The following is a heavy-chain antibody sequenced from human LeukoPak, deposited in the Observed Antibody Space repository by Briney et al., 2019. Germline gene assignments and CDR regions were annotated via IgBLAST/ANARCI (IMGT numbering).Heavy chain of an antibody. CDR3: ARHPVVAATPYYLDY. CDR2: INHSGST. Sequence: SETLSLTCAVYGGSFSGYYWSWIRQPPGKGREWIGEINHSGSTNYNPSLKSRVTISVDTSKSQFSLKLSSVTAADTAVYYCARHPVVAATPYYLDYWGQGTLVTVSS. CDR1: GGSFSGYY. J-gene: IGHJ4*02. D-gene: IGHD2-15*01. V-gene: IGHV4-34*01.